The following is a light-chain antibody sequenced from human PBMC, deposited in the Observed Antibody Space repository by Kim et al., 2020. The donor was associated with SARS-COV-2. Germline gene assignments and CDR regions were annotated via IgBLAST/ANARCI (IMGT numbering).Light chain of an antibody. CDR3: SSYAGSNNGV. V-gene: IGLV2-8*01. CDR1: SSDVGGYNY. CDR2: VVS. Sequence: GQSVNIACTGTSSDVGGYNYVSWYQQHPGRDPKRMIYVVSKRRSGVPDRCSGYKTGSKASLTVSGLQAEDEADYYCSSYAGSNNGVFGGGTQLTVL. J-gene: IGLJ3*02.